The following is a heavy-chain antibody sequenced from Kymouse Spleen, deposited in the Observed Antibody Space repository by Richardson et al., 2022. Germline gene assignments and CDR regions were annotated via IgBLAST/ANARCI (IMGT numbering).Heavy chain of an antibody. V-gene: IGHV3-33*01. D-gene: IGHD4-11,IGHD4-11*01. J-gene: IGHJ6*02. Sequence: QVQLVESGGGVVQPGRSLRLSCAASGFTFSSYGMHWVRQAPGKGLEWVAVIWYDGSNKYYADSVKGRFTISRDNSKNTLYLQMNSLRAEDTAVYYCARDRGPTVTTYYYYYYGMDVWGQGTTVTVSS. CDR1: GFTFSSYG. CDR2: IWYDGSNK. CDR3: ARDRGPTVTTYYYYYYGMDV.